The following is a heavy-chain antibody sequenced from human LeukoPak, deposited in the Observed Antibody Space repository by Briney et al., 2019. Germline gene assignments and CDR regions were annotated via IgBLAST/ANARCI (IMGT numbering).Heavy chain of an antibody. CDR3: ARNNGWPYFDY. CDR1: GFTFSNYA. V-gene: IGHV3-23*01. CDR2: ISHSGDNT. D-gene: IGHD6-19*01. J-gene: IGHJ4*02. Sequence: GGSLRLSCEASGFTFSNYAMSWVRQAPGKGLEWVSGISHSGDNTYYADSVKGRFTISRDNSKNTVYLQMNSLRAEDTAIYYCARNNGWPYFDYWGQGTLVTVSS.